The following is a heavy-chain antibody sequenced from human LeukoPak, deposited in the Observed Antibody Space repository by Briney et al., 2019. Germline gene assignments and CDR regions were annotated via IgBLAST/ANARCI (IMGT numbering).Heavy chain of an antibody. CDR3: ARGGYCSGGSCYHRDDY. CDR1: GYTFTGYY. D-gene: IGHD2-15*01. Sequence: ASVKVSCKASGYTFTGYYMHRVRQATGQGLEWMGWMNPNSGNTGYAQKFQGRVTMTRNTSISTAYMELSGLRSEDTAVYYCARGGYCSGGSCYHRDDYWGQGTLVTVSS. CDR2: MNPNSGNT. J-gene: IGHJ4*02. V-gene: IGHV1-8*02.